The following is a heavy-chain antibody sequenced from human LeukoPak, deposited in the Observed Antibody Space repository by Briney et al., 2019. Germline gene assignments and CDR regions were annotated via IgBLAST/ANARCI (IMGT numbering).Heavy chain of an antibody. D-gene: IGHD2-15*01. V-gene: IGHV3-23*01. J-gene: IGHJ4*02. CDR1: GFTFSSYG. Sequence: GGSLRLSCAASGFTFSSYGMSWVRQAPGKGLEWVSAISGSGGSTYYADSVKGRFTISRDNSKNTLYLQMNSLRAEDTAVYYCSGGKVATGLDYWGQGTLVTVSS. CDR2: ISGSGGST. CDR3: SGGKVATGLDY.